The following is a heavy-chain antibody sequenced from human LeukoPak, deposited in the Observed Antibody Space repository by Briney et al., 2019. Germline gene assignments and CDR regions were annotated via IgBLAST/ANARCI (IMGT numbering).Heavy chain of an antibody. D-gene: IGHD2-2*02. CDR1: GFTFSSYA. Sequence: PGGSLRLSCAASGFTFSSYAMHWVRQAPGKGLEWVAVISHDGGNKYYADSVKGRFTISRDNSKNTLYLQMNSLRAEDTAVYYCARDRAQSFDFVVVPAAIPWFDPWGQGTLVTDSS. CDR3: ARDRAQSFDFVVVPAAIPWFDP. J-gene: IGHJ5*02. V-gene: IGHV3-30-3*01. CDR2: ISHDGGNK.